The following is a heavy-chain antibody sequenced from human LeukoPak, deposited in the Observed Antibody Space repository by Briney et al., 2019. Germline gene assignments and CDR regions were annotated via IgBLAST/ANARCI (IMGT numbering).Heavy chain of an antibody. Sequence: PGGSLRLSCAASGFTFSSYGMHWVRQAPGKGLEWVAFIRYDGSNKYYADSVKGRFTISRDNSKNTLYLQMNSLRAEDTAVYYCAKDPSNYYGSGSYFNWFDPWGQGTLVTVSS. V-gene: IGHV3-30*02. CDR2: IRYDGSNK. D-gene: IGHD3-10*01. CDR1: GFTFSSYG. J-gene: IGHJ5*02. CDR3: AKDPSNYYGSGSYFNWFDP.